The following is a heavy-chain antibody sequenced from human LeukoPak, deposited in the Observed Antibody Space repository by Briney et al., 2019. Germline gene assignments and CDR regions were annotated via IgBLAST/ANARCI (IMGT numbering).Heavy chain of an antibody. CDR3: ARGYGVPF. D-gene: IGHD4-17*01. CDR2: INPSGGST. Sequence: GGSLRLSCAASGYTFTSYYMHWVRQAPGQGLEWMGIINPSGGSTTYAQNFQGRVTMTRDTSTSTVYMELSSLRSEDTAVYYCARGYGVPFWGQGTLVTVSS. V-gene: IGHV1-46*01. J-gene: IGHJ4*02. CDR1: GYTFTSYY.